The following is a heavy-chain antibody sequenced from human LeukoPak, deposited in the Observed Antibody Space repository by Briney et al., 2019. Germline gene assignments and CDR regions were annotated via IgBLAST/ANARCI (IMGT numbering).Heavy chain of an antibody. CDR1: GGSISTYY. CDR3: AREARLASAAGLDV. Sequence: SETLSLTCTVSGGSISTYYWSWIRQPAGKGLEWIGRLYGSGSINYNPSLKSRLSLSGDTSKNQFSLQLSSVTAADTAVYYCAREARLASAAGLDVWGQGTMVTVSS. CDR2: LYGSGSI. J-gene: IGHJ6*02. V-gene: IGHV4-4*07. D-gene: IGHD5-12*01.